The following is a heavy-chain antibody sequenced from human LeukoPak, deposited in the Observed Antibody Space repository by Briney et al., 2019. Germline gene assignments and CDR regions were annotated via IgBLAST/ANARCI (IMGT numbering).Heavy chain of an antibody. V-gene: IGHV3-21*01. Sequence: PGGSLRLSCAASGFTFSSYWMSWVRQAPGKGLEWVSSISSSSSYIYYADSVKGRFTISRDNAKNSLYLQMNSLRAEDTAVYYCATLNGPLFEYWGQGTLVTVSS. J-gene: IGHJ4*02. CDR3: ATLNGPLFEY. D-gene: IGHD2-8*01. CDR2: ISSSSSYI. CDR1: GFTFSSYW.